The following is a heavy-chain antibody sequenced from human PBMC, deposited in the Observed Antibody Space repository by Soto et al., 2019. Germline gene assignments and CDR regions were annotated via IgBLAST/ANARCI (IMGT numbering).Heavy chain of an antibody. CDR2: INWIGGST. CDR1: GFIFGAHA. J-gene: IGHJ4*02. D-gene: IGHD3-16*01. CDR3: ARHGGNTDLYFDY. Sequence: LRLSCAASGFIFGAHAMSWVRQAPGKGLEWVSAINWIGGSTNYADSMKGRFTISRDNAKNSLYLQMSSLRAEDTALYYCARHGGNTDLYFDYWGQGNPVTVS. V-gene: IGHV3-20*04.